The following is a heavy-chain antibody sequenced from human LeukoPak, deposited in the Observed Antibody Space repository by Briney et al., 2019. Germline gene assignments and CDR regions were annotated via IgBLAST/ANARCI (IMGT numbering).Heavy chain of an antibody. V-gene: IGHV3-7*01. CDR1: GFTFSSYW. CDR3: ARLIWFGELSEYYYYMDV. Sequence: GGSLRLSCAASGFTFSSYWMSWVRQAPGKGLDWVANIKQDGSEKYYVDSVKGRFTISRDNAKNSLYLQMNSLRAEDTAVYYCARLIWFGELSEYYYYMDVWGKGTTVTVSS. CDR2: IKQDGSEK. D-gene: IGHD3-10*01. J-gene: IGHJ6*03.